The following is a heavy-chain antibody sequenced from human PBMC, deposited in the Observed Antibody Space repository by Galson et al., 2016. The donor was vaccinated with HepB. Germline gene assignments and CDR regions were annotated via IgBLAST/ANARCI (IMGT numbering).Heavy chain of an antibody. CDR1: TFTFSDYS. J-gene: IGHJ6*03. CDR2: ISGRSSYI. V-gene: IGHV3-21*01. Sequence: SLRLSCAASTFTFSDYSMNWVRQAPGKGLEWVSFISGRSSYIYYADSVEGRFTVSRDNAKNSLYLQMNSLRAEDTAVYYCARASPVDYYYYMDVWGRGTTVTVS. CDR3: ARASPVDYYYYMDV.